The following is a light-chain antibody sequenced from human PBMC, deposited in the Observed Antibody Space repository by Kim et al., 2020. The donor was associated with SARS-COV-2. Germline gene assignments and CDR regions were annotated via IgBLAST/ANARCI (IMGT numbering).Light chain of an antibody. J-gene: IGLJ2*01. CDR1: SGSIDDNY. CDR2: EDD. V-gene: IGLV6-57*03. Sequence: TVPISSTRSSGSIDDNYVQWYQQRPGCVPTSGISEDDQRPSGVSDRFSGSIDNSSNSASLTISGLRTEDEADYYCQSYNRDNVLFGGGTQLTVL. CDR3: QSYNRDNVL.